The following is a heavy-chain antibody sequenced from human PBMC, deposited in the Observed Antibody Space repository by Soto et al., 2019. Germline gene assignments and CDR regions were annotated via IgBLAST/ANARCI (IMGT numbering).Heavy chain of an antibody. Sequence: QLQLQESGSGLVKPSQTLSLTCAVSGGSISSGGYSWSWIRQPPGKGLEWIGYIYHSGSTYYNPSLNSRVTISVDRSKNQFSLKLSSVTAADTAVEYCARDLVWLGAFDIWGQGTIVTVSS. CDR3: ARDLVWLGAFDI. CDR2: IYHSGST. CDR1: GGSISSGGYS. V-gene: IGHV4-30-2*01. D-gene: IGHD6-19*01. J-gene: IGHJ3*02.